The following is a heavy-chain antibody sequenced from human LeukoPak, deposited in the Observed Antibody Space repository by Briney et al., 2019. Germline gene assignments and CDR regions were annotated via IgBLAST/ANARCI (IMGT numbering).Heavy chain of an antibody. J-gene: IGHJ6*03. D-gene: IGHD2-2*01. CDR1: GFTFSGYG. CDR3: AKDIYHLLLLYHYLDV. Sequence: PGGSLRLSCASWGFTFSGYGMHWVRQAPGKGREWVAFIRYEGISRYYADSVKGRSIISRDNSKNMLYLQMNNLRAEDTAVYYCAKDIYHLLLLYHYLDVWGKGTTVSVSS. CDR2: IRYEGISR. V-gene: IGHV3-30*02.